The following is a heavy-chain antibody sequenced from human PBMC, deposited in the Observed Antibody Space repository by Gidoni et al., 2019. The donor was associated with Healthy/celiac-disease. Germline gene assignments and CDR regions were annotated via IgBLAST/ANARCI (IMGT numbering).Heavy chain of an antibody. J-gene: IGHJ4*02. D-gene: IGHD6-19*01. CDR3: AKANSGWFSYFDY. V-gene: IGHV3-23*01. Sequence: EVQLLESGGGLVQPGGSMRLSCADSDFTVRSEAMSWVRQAPGKGLEWVSAISGSGGSTYYADSVKGRFTISRDNSKNTLYLQMNSLRAEDTAVYYCAKANSGWFSYFDYWGQGTLVTVSS. CDR2: ISGSGGST. CDR1: DFTVRSEA.